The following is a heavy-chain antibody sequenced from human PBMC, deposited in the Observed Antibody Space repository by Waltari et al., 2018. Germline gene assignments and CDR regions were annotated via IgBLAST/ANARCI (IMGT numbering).Heavy chain of an antibody. J-gene: IGHJ6*02. Sequence: QVQLMAPGGAVVQPGRPLRLSCLASDFPSSSNFMHWVRQAPGKVLEWVAVISYNERNIYYVDSVKGRFTISRDNSNKMLYLQMNSLRGEDTAVYYCARDYCDRTYCHGMDVWGQGTTVTVSS. CDR2: ISYNERNI. CDR1: DFPSSSNF. D-gene: IGHD3-22*01. V-gene: IGHV3-30*03. CDR3: ARDYCDRTYCHGMDV.